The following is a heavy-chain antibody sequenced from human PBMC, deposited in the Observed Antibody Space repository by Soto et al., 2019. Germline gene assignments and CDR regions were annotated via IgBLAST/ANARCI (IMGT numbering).Heavy chain of an antibody. CDR3: GRDSVDYYEESNRPDNAFDK. Sequence: QVQLVQSGAEVRKPGASVKVSCKTSGYIFTDHYIQWVRQAPGQGLEWMGMINPRGGGTTYTERFEGGVAMARETSTSRVYMELSGLTPEDTAVYYCGRDSVDYYEESNRPDNAFDKLGQGTLVTVSS. CDR1: GYIFTDHY. CDR2: INPRGGGT. J-gene: IGHJ3*02. D-gene: IGHD3-22*01. V-gene: IGHV1-46*03.